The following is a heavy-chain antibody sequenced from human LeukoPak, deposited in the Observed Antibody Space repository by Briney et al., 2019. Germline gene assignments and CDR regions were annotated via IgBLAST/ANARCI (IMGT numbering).Heavy chain of an antibody. CDR2: INHSGST. D-gene: IGHD2-2*01. CDR3: AKQLGYCSSTSCSRDGYYYYMDV. V-gene: IGHV4-34*01. CDR1: GGSFSGYY. J-gene: IGHJ6*03. Sequence: SETLSLTCAVSGGSFSGYYWSWIRQPPGKGLEWIGEINHSGSTNYNPSLKSRVTISVDTSKNQFSLKLSSVTAADTAVYYCAKQLGYCSSTSCSRDGYYYYMDVWGKGTTVTVSS.